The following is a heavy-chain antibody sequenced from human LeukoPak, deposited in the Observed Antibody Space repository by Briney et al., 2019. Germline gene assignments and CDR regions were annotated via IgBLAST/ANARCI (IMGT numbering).Heavy chain of an antibody. CDR2: IYTSGST. D-gene: IGHD1-20*01. Sequence: SETLSLTCTVSGGSISSYYWNWIRQPAGKGLEWIGHIYTSGSTNYNSSLKSRVTMSVDTSKNQFSLKLSSVTAAGTAVYYCASDNWNLGNFDYWGQGTLVTVSS. CDR3: ASDNWNLGNFDY. V-gene: IGHV4-4*07. J-gene: IGHJ4*02. CDR1: GGSISSYY.